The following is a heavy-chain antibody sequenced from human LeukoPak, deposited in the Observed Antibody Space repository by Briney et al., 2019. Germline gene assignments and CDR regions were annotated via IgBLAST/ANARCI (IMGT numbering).Heavy chain of an antibody. CDR3: ARHFKGGYSGYDGFIDY. V-gene: IGHV5-51*01. Sequence: GEYLKISCKGSGYSFTSYWIGWVRQMPGKGLEWMGIIYPGDSDTRYSPSFQGQVTISADKSISTAYLQWSSLKASDTAMYYCARHFKGGYSGYDGFIDYWGQGTLVTVSS. J-gene: IGHJ4*02. CDR1: GYSFTSYW. D-gene: IGHD5-12*01. CDR2: IYPGDSDT.